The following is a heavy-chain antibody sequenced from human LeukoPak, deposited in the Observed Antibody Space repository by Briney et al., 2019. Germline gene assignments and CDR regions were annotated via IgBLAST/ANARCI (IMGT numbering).Heavy chain of an antibody. CDR3: AKAPCYDFWSGSPIFDY. V-gene: IGHV3-74*01. D-gene: IGHD3-3*01. Sequence: GGSLRLSCAASGFTFSSYWMHWVRQAPGKGLVWVSRINSDGSSTSYADSVKGRFTISRDNAKNTLYLQMNSLRAEDTAVYYCAKAPCYDFWSGSPIFDYWGQGTLVTVSS. CDR2: INSDGSST. CDR1: GFTFSSYW. J-gene: IGHJ4*02.